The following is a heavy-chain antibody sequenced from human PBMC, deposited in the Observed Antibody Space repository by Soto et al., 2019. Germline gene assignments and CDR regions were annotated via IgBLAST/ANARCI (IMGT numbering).Heavy chain of an antibody. CDR1: GFTFSSYW. J-gene: IGHJ4*02. D-gene: IGHD4-17*01. CDR3: ATGMDYGHYGR. CDR2: INSDGSST. Sequence: EVQLVESGGGLVQPGGSLRLSCAASGFTFSSYWMHWVRQAPGKGLGWVTRINSDGSSTSYADTVKGRFTISRDNANNTLYLQMNSLRAEDTAVYYCATGMDYGHYGRWGQGTLDTVSS. V-gene: IGHV3-74*01.